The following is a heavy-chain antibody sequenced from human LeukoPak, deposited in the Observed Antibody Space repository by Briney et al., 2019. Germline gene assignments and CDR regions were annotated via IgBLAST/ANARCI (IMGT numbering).Heavy chain of an antibody. D-gene: IGHD6-6*01. CDR3: AKGFSSSSIRSSYYYYYMDV. Sequence: QPGGSLRLSCAASGFTFSRHGRNWGRQAPGKGLEWVSGISPTGDILYYADPVKGRFTISRDNSKNTLYLQMNSLRAEDTAVYYCAKGFSSSSIRSSYYYYYMDVWGKGTTVTVSS. CDR2: ISPTGDIL. V-gene: IGHV3-23*01. CDR1: GFTFSRHG. J-gene: IGHJ6*03.